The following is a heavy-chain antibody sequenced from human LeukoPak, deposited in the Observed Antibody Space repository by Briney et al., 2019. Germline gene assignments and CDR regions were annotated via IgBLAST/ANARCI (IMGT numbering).Heavy chain of an antibody. J-gene: IGHJ6*02. CDR1: GYTFTSYG. V-gene: IGHV1-18*01. CDR3: ARDSYCSSTSCYGMDV. Sequence: ASVKVSCKASGYTFTSYGISWVRQAPGQGLEWMGWISAYNGNTNYAQKLQGRVTMTTDTSTRTAYMELRSLRSDDTAVYYCARDSYCSSTSCYGMDVWGQGTTVTVSS. D-gene: IGHD2-2*01. CDR2: ISAYNGNT.